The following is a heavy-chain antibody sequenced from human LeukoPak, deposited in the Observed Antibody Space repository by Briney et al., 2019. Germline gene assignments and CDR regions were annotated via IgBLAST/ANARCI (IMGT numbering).Heavy chain of an antibody. Sequence: GGSLRLSCAASGFTFSSYAMHWVRQAPGKGLEWVAVISYDGSNKYYADSVKGRFTISRDNSKNTLYLQMNSLRAEDTAVYYCAKDRAGDYVGRWFDPWGQGTLVTVSS. J-gene: IGHJ5*02. CDR3: AKDRAGDYVGRWFDP. CDR2: ISYDGSNK. CDR1: GFTFSSYA. V-gene: IGHV3-30-3*01. D-gene: IGHD4-23*01.